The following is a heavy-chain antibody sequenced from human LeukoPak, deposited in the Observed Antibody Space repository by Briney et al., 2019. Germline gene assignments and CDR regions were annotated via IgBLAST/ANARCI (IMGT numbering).Heavy chain of an antibody. J-gene: IGHJ4*02. V-gene: IGHV4-39*07. D-gene: IGHD3-22*01. CDR2: INHSGST. Sequence: SETLSLTCTVSGGSISSGDYYWSWIRQPPGKGLEWIGEINHSGSTNYNPSLKSRVTISVDTSKNQFSLKLSSVTAADTAVYYCARGPPTAYDSSGSDYWGQGTLVTVSS. CDR3: ARGPPTAYDSSGSDY. CDR1: GGSISSGDYY.